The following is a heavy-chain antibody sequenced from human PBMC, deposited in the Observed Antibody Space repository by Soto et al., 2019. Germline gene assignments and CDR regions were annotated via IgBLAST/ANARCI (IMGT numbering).Heavy chain of an antibody. Sequence: QVQLQESGPGLVKPSQTLSLTCTVSGVSISSGTDYWSWIRQHPGKGLEWIGYISYSGSTYYNPLLKSRVTLSVDTSKNQFSLKLSSVTAADTAVYYCARDSLITMVRSNYYGMDVWGQGTTVTVSS. CDR2: ISYSGST. D-gene: IGHD3-10*01. CDR3: ARDSLITMVRSNYYGMDV. J-gene: IGHJ6*02. CDR1: GVSISSGTDY. V-gene: IGHV4-31*03.